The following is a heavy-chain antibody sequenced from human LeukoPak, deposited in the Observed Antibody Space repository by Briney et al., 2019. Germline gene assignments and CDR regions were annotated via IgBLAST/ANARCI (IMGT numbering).Heavy chain of an antibody. D-gene: IGHD2-21*01. CDR3: ARDRGGDSFDI. CDR2: IHTSGNT. J-gene: IGHJ3*02. V-gene: IGHV4-61*02. CDR1: GGSVSSGNFY. Sequence: PSQTLSLTCTVSGGSVSSGNFYWTWNRQPAGNQLEWIGRIHTSGNTSHNLSLWSRVTISTDTSKNQFSLTLNFVTAADTAVYYCARDRGGDSFDIWGQGTTVTVSS.